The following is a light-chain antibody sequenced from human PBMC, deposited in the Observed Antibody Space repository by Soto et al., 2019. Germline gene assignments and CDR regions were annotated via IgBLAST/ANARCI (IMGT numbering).Light chain of an antibody. CDR2: DVS. Sequence: QSVLTQPASGSGSPGQSITISCTGSSSDVGVYNYVSWYQQHPGKAPKLIIYDVSNRPSGVSNRFSGSKSGNTASLTISGLQAEDEADYYCSSYTSSSTVVFGGGTKLTVL. V-gene: IGLV2-14*01. J-gene: IGLJ2*01. CDR1: SSDVGVYNY. CDR3: SSYTSSSTVV.